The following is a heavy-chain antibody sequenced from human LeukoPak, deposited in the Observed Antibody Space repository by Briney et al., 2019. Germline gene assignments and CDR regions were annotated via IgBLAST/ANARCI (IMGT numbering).Heavy chain of an antibody. CDR3: AKQGGYGGYDFFAY. J-gene: IGHJ4*02. V-gene: IGHV4-59*08. CDR1: GGSISSYY. D-gene: IGHD5-12*01. CDR2: IYYSGST. Sequence: SETLSLTCTVSGGSISSYYWSWIRQPLGKGLEWIGYIYYSGSTNYNPSLKSRVTISVDTSKSQLPLKRSSVTAADTAVHYCAKQGGYGGYDFFAYGAQEPRVTVPS.